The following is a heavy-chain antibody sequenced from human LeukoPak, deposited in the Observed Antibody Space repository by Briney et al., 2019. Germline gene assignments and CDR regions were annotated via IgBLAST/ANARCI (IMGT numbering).Heavy chain of an antibody. V-gene: IGHV1-8*01. CDR2: MNPNSGNT. CDR3: ARMVTGY. D-gene: IGHD2-8*01. J-gene: IGHJ4*02. CDR1: GYTFTSYD. Sequence: ASVKVSCKASGYTFTSYDINWVRQAHGQGLEWMGWMNPNSGNTGYAQKFQRRVTITRNTSISTAYLELSSLRSEDTAVYYCARMVTGYWGQGTLVTVSS.